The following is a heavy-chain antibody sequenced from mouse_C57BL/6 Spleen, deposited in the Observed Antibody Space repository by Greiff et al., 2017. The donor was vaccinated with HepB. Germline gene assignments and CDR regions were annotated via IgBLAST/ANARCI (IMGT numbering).Heavy chain of an antibody. J-gene: IGHJ2*01. D-gene: IGHD1-1*01. CDR3: AGSSGIGASSHDFAY. V-gene: IGHV1-63*01. Sequence: QVQLKQSGAELVRPGTSVKMSCKASGYTFPNYWIGWAKQRPGHGLEWIGDIYPGGGYTNYNEKFKGKAKLTADKSSSTAYMQVSSLTCEDSAIYDCAGSSGIGASSHDFAYRGPGTTLT. CDR2: IYPGGGYT. CDR1: GYTFPNYW.